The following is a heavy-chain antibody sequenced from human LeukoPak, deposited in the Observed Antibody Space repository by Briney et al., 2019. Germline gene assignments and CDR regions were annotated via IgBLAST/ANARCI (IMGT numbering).Heavy chain of an antibody. Sequence: GGSLRLSCAASGFTFSSYAMHWVRQAPGKGLEWVAVISYDGSNKYYADSVRGRFTISRDNSKNTLYLQMISLRAEDTAVYYCARDFRGYGYSGPTPYYYSYGMDVWGQGTTVTVSS. CDR2: ISYDGSNK. CDR1: GFTFSSYA. J-gene: IGHJ6*02. D-gene: IGHD5-18*01. CDR3: ARDFRGYGYSGPTPYYYSYGMDV. V-gene: IGHV3-30-3*01.